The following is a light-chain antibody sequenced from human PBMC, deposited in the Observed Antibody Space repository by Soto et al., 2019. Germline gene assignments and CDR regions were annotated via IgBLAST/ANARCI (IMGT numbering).Light chain of an antibody. CDR3: QQRFSWPPT. J-gene: IGKJ4*01. CDR1: QSVSRY. CDR2: DTS. Sequence: EIGLTQSPATLSLSPGDRATLSCRASQSVSRYLAWYQQKPGQAPRLLIHDTSTRATCVPDTVRGSGSGTEFTLTISSLEPEDCAMYYCQQRFSWPPTFGGGTHVEIK. V-gene: IGKV3-11*01.